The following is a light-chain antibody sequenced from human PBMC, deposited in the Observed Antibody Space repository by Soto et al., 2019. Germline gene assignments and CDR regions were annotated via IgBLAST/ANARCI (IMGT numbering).Light chain of an antibody. V-gene: IGLV2-8*01. Sequence: QSALTQPPSASGSPGQSVTISCTGTSSDVGGYKYVSWYQQHLGKAPKLMIYEVSKRPSGVPDRFSGSKSGNTASLTVSGLQAEDEADYYCSSYAGSILGVFGGGTKVTVL. CDR3: SSYAGSILGV. CDR1: SSDVGGYKY. J-gene: IGLJ3*02. CDR2: EVS.